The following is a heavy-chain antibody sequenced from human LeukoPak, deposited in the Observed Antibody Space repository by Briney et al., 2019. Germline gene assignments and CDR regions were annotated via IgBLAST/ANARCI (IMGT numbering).Heavy chain of an antibody. CDR2: ISAYNGNT. D-gene: IGHD6-13*01. CDR1: GYTFTSYG. Sequence: GASVKVSCKASGYTFTSYGISWVRQAPGQGLEWMGWISAYNGNTNYAQKLQGRVTMTRDMSTSTVYMELSSLRSEDTAVYYCARDIPWYSSSWYGRHDAFDIWGQGTMVTVSS. V-gene: IGHV1-18*01. CDR3: ARDIPWYSSSWYGRHDAFDI. J-gene: IGHJ3*02.